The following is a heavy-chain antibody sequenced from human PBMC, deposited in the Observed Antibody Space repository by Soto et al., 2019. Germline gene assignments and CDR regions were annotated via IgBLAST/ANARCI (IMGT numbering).Heavy chain of an antibody. CDR3: ARLIGGVTTYDY. J-gene: IGHJ4*02. CDR2: TNQDETER. V-gene: IGHV3-7*01. CDR1: GFTFSSYY. D-gene: IGHD3-16*01. Sequence: GGSLRLSCAASGFTFSSYYMSWVRQAPGRGLEWVATTNQDETERYYVDSVKGRFTISRDNAQSLLSLQLNSLRGDDTAVYFCARLIGGVTTYDYWGLGTLVTVSS.